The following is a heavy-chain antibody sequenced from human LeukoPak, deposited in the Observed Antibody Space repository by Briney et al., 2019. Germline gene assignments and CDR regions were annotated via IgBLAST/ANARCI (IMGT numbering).Heavy chain of an antibody. CDR3: ARDGPRGLRLLDY. Sequence: PSETLSLTCTVSGYSISSGYYWGWIRQPPGNGLEWIGSIYHSGSTYYNPSLKSRVTISVDTSKNQFSLKLSSVTAADTAVYYCARDGPRGLRLLDYWGQGTLVTVSS. V-gene: IGHV4-38-2*02. CDR1: GYSISSGYY. CDR2: IYHSGST. J-gene: IGHJ4*02. D-gene: IGHD5-12*01.